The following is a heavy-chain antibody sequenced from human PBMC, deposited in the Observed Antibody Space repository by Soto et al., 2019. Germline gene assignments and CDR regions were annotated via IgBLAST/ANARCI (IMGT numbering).Heavy chain of an antibody. CDR1: GYTFSRYG. Sequence: QGQLVQSGPEVKRPGASVKVSCKASGYTFSRYGISWVRQAPGQGLEWMGWVSGYNGDTKYAQKVQGRVTMTIDTSTYTAYFETRSITSDDTATYYCSTKKQPPYYYYGMDVWGQGTTVTVSS. CDR2: VSGYNGDT. J-gene: IGHJ6*02. D-gene: IGHD6-13*01. V-gene: IGHV1-18*01. CDR3: STKKQPPYYYYGMDV.